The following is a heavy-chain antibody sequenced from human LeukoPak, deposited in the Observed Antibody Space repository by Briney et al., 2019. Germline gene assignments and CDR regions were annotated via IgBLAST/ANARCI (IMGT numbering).Heavy chain of an antibody. V-gene: IGHV3-30-3*01. D-gene: IGHD5-24*01. J-gene: IGHJ4*02. CDR2: ISYDGSNK. Sequence: GGSLRLSCAASGFTFSSYAMHWVRQAPGKGLEWVAVISYDGSNKYYADSVKGRFTISRDNSKNTLYLQMNSLRAEDTAVYYCATPAVEMATSNSPSDYWGQGTLVTVSS. CDR1: GFTFSSYA. CDR3: ATPAVEMATSNSPSDY.